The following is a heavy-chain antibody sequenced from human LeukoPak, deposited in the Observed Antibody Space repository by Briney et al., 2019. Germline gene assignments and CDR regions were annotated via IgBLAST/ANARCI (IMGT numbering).Heavy chain of an antibody. Sequence: GASVKVSCKASGYTFTNYGISWVRQAPGQGLEWMGWISAYNGNTNYAQKLQGRVAMTTDTSTSTAYMELRSLRPDDTAVYYCARGGYCSSTSCYRRWDWFDPWGQGTLVTVSS. V-gene: IGHV1-18*01. J-gene: IGHJ5*02. D-gene: IGHD2-2*02. CDR2: ISAYNGNT. CDR3: ARGGYCSSTSCYRRWDWFDP. CDR1: GYTFTNYG.